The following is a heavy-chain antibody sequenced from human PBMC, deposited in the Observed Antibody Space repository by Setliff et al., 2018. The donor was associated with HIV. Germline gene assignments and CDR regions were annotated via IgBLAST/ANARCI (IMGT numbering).Heavy chain of an antibody. CDR2: IYYSGST. D-gene: IGHD3-3*01. Sequence: SETLSLTCTVSGGSISSHYWSWIRQPPGKELEWIGGIYYSGSTNYNPSLKSRVTLSLDTSKNQFSLKLTSVTAADTAVYYCAKEGGLYFGMLIHDSIDLLGQGTMVTVSS. CDR3: AKEGGLYFGMLIHDSIDL. J-gene: IGHJ3*01. CDR1: GGSISSHY. V-gene: IGHV4-59*11.